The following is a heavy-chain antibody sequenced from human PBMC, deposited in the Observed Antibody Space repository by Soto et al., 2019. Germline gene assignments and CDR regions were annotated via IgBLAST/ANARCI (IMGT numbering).Heavy chain of an antibody. V-gene: IGHV4-59*08. CDR3: ATSNWFDP. J-gene: IGHJ5*02. Sequence: PSETLSLTCTVSVGSISSYYWSWIRQPPGKGLEWIGYIFYSGKTYYNPSLKSRVTMSVGMSKNQFSLKLTSVSAADTAVYYCATSNWFDPWGQGTLVPGSS. CDR1: VGSISSYY. CDR2: IFYSGKT.